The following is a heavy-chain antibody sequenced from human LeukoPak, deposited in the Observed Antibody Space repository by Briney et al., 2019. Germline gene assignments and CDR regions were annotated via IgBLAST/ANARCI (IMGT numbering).Heavy chain of an antibody. Sequence: SETLSLTCTVSGGSISSYYWSWIRQPPGKGLEWIGYVFYSGSTNYNPSLKSRVTISVDTSKNQFSLKLSPVTAADTAVYYCARHDGSSLPFDYWGQGTLVTVSS. CDR2: VFYSGST. D-gene: IGHD3-10*01. V-gene: IGHV4-59*08. CDR1: GGSISSYY. CDR3: ARHDGSSLPFDY. J-gene: IGHJ4*02.